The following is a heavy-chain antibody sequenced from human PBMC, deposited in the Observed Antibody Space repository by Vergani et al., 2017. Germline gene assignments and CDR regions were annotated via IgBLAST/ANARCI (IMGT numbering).Heavy chain of an antibody. CDR2: ISYDGSNK. J-gene: IGHJ4*02. CDR1: GFTFSSYS. CDR3: ARAPYCGGDCYPGYYFDY. Sequence: VQLVESGGGLVKPGGSLRLSCAASGFTFSSYSMNWVRQAPGKGLEWVAVISYDGSNKYYADSVKGRFTISRDNSKNTLYLQMNSLRAEDTAVYYCARAPYCGGDCYPGYYFDYWGQGTLVTVSS. D-gene: IGHD2-21*02. V-gene: IGHV3-30*03.